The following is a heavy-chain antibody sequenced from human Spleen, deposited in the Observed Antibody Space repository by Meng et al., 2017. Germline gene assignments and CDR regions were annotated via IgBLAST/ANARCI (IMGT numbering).Heavy chain of an antibody. CDR2: IHHSGSA. D-gene: IGHD1-26*01. CDR1: GGSMSSGNYY. J-gene: IGHJ4*02. V-gene: IGHV4-30-4*01. Sequence: QVQLQESGPGLVEPSQTLSRTCSVSGGSMSSGNYYWSWIRQPPGKGLEWIGYIHHSGSAYYNPSLKSRITISVDESKNQFSLKLTSVTATDTAVYYCAAGVGYGGFLWGQGTLVTVSS. CDR3: AAGVGYGGFL.